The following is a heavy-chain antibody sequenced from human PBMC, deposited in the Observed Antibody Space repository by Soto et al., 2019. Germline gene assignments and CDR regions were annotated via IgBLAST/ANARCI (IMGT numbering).Heavy chain of an antibody. V-gene: IGHV3-73*02. CDR3: TRNTPYYGSGIDIPRRDY. CDR2: IRSKANSYAT. CDR1: GFTFSGSA. D-gene: IGHD3-10*01. Sequence: EVQLVESGGGLVQPGGSLKLSCAASGFTFSGSAMHWVRQASGKGLEWVGRIRSKANSYATAYAASVKGRFTISRDDSKNTAYLQMNSLKTEDTAVYYCTRNTPYYGSGIDIPRRDYWGQGTLVTVSS. J-gene: IGHJ4*02.